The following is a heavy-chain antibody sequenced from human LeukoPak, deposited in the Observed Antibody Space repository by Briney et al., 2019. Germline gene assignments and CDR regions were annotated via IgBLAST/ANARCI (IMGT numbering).Heavy chain of an antibody. Sequence: ASVKVSCKASGYTFTGYYMHWVRQAPGQGLEWMGRINPNSGGTNYAQKFQGRVTMTRDTSISTAYMELSRLRSDDTAVYYCARRNADFWSGYYRPAYYYGMDVWGQGTMVTVSS. D-gene: IGHD3-3*01. V-gene: IGHV1-2*06. CDR3: ARRNADFWSGYYRPAYYYGMDV. J-gene: IGHJ6*02. CDR2: INPNSGGT. CDR1: GYTFTGYY.